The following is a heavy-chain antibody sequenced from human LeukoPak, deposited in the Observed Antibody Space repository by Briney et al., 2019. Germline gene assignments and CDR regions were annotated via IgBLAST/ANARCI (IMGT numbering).Heavy chain of an antibody. CDR1: GFTFDDYA. V-gene: IGHV3-43*02. CDR2: ISGDGGST. J-gene: IGHJ6*02. CDR3: AKDLFSGTVATPYFYYYGMDV. Sequence: GGSLRLSCAASGFTFDDYAMHWVRQAPGKGLEWVSLISGDGGSTYFADSVKGRFTISRDSSKNSLYLQMNSLRTEDTALYYCAKDLFSGTVATPYFYYYGMDVWGQGTTVTVSS. D-gene: IGHD6-19*01.